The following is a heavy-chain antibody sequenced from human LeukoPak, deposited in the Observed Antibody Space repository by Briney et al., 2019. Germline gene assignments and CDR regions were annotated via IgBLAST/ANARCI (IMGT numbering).Heavy chain of an antibody. Sequence: PGRSLRLSCVASGFTFSSYAMHWVRQGPGKGLEWLAITSYDGRNNHYGDSVKGRFTISRDNSKNTLYLQMNSLRAEDTAVYYCAKLGFDSSGSHTLFDYWGQGTQVTVSS. CDR3: AKLGFDSSGSHTLFDY. V-gene: IGHV3-30*18. CDR2: TSYDGRNN. CDR1: GFTFSSYA. D-gene: IGHD3-22*01. J-gene: IGHJ4*02.